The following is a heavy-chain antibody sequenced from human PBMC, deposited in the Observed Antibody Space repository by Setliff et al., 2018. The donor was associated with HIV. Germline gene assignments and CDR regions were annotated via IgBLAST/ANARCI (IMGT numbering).Heavy chain of an antibody. CDR2: INREGSNK. CDR3: AKDKSYHDYIWGSSVLAY. J-gene: IGHJ4*02. V-gene: IGHV3-7*01. Sequence: GGSLRLSCAASGFTFTGNWMTWVRQAPGKGLEWVANINREGSNKDYADSVKGRFTISRDNSKNTLFLQMNSLRPEDTAIYYCAKDKSYHDYIWGSSVLAYWGQGTLVTVSS. CDR1: GFTFTGNW. D-gene: IGHD3-16*01.